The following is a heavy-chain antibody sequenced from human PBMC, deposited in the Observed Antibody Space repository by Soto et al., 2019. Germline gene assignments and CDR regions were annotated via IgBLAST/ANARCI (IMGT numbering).Heavy chain of an antibody. Sequence: TSETLSLTCTVSGGSISSGDYYWSWIRQPPGKGLEWIGYIYYSGSTYYNPSLKSRVTISVDTSKNQFSLKLSSVTAADTAVYYCARGGNAEGYDYVWGSYRYSGFDYWGQGTLVTVSS. J-gene: IGHJ4*02. V-gene: IGHV4-30-4*01. CDR2: IYYSGST. CDR1: GGSISSGDYY. CDR3: ARGGNAEGYDYVWGSYRYSGFDY. D-gene: IGHD3-16*02.